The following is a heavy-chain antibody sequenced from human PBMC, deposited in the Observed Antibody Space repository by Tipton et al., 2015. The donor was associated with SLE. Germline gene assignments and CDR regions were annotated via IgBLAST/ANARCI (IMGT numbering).Heavy chain of an antibody. CDR1: GFTFSSYS. J-gene: IGHJ2*01. CDR2: ISSSSSTI. D-gene: IGHD3-3*01. CDR3: ARGYDFWGGYPHWYFDL. V-gene: IGHV3-48*01. Sequence: GSLRLSCAASGFTFSSYSMNWVRQAPGKGLEWVSYISSSSSTIYYADSVKGRFTISRDNAKNSLYLQMNSLRAEDTAVYYCARGYDFWGGYPHWYFDLWGRGALVTVSS.